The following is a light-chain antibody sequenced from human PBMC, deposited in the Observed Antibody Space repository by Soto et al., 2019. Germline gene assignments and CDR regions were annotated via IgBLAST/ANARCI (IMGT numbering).Light chain of an antibody. CDR2: GAS. CDR3: QQYNNWPRGWT. CDR1: QSVSSN. J-gene: IGKJ1*01. Sequence: EIVMTQSPATLSVSPGERATLSCRASQSVSSNLAWYQQKPGQAPRLLIYGASTRATGIPARFSGSGSGTEFTLTISSLQSEDVAVDYCQQYNNWPRGWTFGQGTKVEIK. V-gene: IGKV3-15*01.